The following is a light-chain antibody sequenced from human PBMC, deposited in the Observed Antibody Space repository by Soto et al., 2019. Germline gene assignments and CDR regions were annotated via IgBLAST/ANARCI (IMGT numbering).Light chain of an antibody. V-gene: IGKV3-15*01. CDR2: GAS. CDR3: QQYNNWPPGCT. Sequence: EIVMTQSPATLSVSPGERATLSCRASQSVSSNLAWYQQKPGQAPRLLIYGASTRSTGISARFSGSRSGTAFTLSINSLQSEDFAVYYCQQYNNWPPGCTFGQGTKLEIK. CDR1: QSVSSN. J-gene: IGKJ2*02.